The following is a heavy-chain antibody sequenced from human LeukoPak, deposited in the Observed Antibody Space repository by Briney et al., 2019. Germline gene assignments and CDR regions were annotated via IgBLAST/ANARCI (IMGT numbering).Heavy chain of an antibody. CDR1: GYTFTSYD. Sequence: ASVKVSCKASGYTFTSYDINWVRQATGQGLEWMGWMNPNSGNTGYAQKFQGRVTMTRNTSISTAYMELSSLRPEDTAVYYCARGRGSSSSLWFDPWGQGTLVTVSS. CDR3: ARGRGSSSSLWFDP. J-gene: IGHJ5*02. V-gene: IGHV1-8*01. D-gene: IGHD6-6*01. CDR2: MNPNSGNT.